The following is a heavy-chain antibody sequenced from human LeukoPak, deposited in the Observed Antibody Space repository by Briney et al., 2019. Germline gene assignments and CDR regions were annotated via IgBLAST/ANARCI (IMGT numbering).Heavy chain of an antibody. CDR2: IYYSGST. CDR1: GGSISNYY. J-gene: IGHJ6*03. Sequence: SETLSLTCTVSGGSISNYYWSWIRQPPGKGLEWIGYIYYSGSTYYNPSLKSRVTISVDTSKNQFSLKLSSVTAVDTAVYYCARVDTAMVTFHYYYYMDVWGKGTTVTVSS. V-gene: IGHV4-59*12. CDR3: ARVDTAMVTFHYYYYMDV. D-gene: IGHD5-18*01.